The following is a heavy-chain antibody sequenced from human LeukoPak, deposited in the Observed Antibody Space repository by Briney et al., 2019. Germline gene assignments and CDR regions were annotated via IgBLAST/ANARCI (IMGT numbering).Heavy chain of an antibody. V-gene: IGHV3-23*01. CDR3: SKNPNGDYVGAFDM. CDR1: GLTFSNYA. J-gene: IGHJ3*02. Sequence: GGSLRLSCTASGLTFSNYATTWVRQAPGKGLEWVSSITGSGRGTYYADSVKGRFSVSRDNSQNTVFLHMNSLRADDTALYYCSKNPNGDYVGAFDMWGPGTMVTVSS. CDR2: ITGSGRGT. D-gene: IGHD4-17*01.